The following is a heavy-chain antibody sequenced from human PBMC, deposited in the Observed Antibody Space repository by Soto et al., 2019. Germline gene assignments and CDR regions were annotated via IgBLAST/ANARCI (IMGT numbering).Heavy chain of an antibody. CDR2: ISAAGDP. V-gene: IGHV3-13*05. Sequence: EVQLVESGGGLVQPGGSLRLSCEASGFTFRNYDMNWVRQGTGKGLEWVSGISAAGDPDYADSVEGRFTISRETAQNSYFLQMNSLRVGGTAVYYCARTDRAVYGVDVWGQGNTVIVS. J-gene: IGHJ6*01. CDR3: ARTDRAVYGVDV. CDR1: GFTFRNYD.